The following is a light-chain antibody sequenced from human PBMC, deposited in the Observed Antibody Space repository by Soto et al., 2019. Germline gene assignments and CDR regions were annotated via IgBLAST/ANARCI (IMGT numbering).Light chain of an antibody. Sequence: IQLTQSPSSLSATVGDRATITCRASESINSYLNWYQQKPGKAPKLLIYDAYTLQSGVPSRFSGSGFGTHFTLTISSLQPEDSATYYCQQSYSPPPITFGQGTRLEIK. CDR1: ESINSY. CDR3: QQSYSPPPIT. V-gene: IGKV1-39*01. J-gene: IGKJ5*01. CDR2: DAY.